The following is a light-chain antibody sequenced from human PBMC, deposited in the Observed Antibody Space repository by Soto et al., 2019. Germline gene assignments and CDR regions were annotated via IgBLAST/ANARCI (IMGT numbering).Light chain of an antibody. CDR2: AAS. CDR3: LQHNSYPPWT. J-gene: IGKJ1*01. Sequence: AIQMTQSPSSLSASVGDRVTITCRASQGIRNDLDWFQQKPGKAPKLLIYAASNLQSGVPARFSGSGSGTDFTLTISSLQPEDFATYYCLQHNSYPPWTFGQGTKVDIK. V-gene: IGKV1-6*01. CDR1: QGIRND.